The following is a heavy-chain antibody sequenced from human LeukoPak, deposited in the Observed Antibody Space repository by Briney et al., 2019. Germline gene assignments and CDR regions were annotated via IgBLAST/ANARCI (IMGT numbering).Heavy chain of an antibody. Sequence: GGSLRLSCAASGFTFSSYAMSWVRQAPGKGLEWVSAISGSGGSTYYADSVKGRFTISRDNSKNTLYLQMNSLRAEDTAVYYCANSYYDSSGYYYGGYYFDYWGQGTLVTVSS. V-gene: IGHV3-23*01. CDR2: ISGSGGST. CDR3: ANSYYDSSGYYYGGYYFDY. CDR1: GFTFSSYA. J-gene: IGHJ4*02. D-gene: IGHD3-22*01.